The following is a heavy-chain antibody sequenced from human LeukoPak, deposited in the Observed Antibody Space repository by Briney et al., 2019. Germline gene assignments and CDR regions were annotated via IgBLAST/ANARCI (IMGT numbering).Heavy chain of an antibody. V-gene: IGHV1-18*01. J-gene: IGHJ4*02. CDR3: ARDLRQWLVAVLDY. D-gene: IGHD6-19*01. CDR1: GYTFTSYG. Sequence: GASVKVSCKASGYTFTSYGISWVRQAPGQGLEWMGWISACNGNTNYAQKLQGRVTMTTDTSTSTAYMELRSLRSDDTAVYYCARDLRQWLVAVLDYWGQGTLVTVSS. CDR2: ISACNGNT.